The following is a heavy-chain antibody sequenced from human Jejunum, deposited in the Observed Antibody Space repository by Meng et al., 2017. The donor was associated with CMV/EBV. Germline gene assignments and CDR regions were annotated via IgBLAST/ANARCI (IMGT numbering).Heavy chain of an antibody. D-gene: IGHD2-8*02. V-gene: IGHV1-2*02. Sequence: QVQLLQSGADVKNPGASVKVSCRASGYSFTDYYIHWVRQAPEQGLEWMGWISPNTGATNFAQNFQGRVTMTRDTSVSATYMELSSLTSDDTAVYFCARDPGGSSPVFDYWGQGTLVTVSS. CDR3: ARDPGGSSPVFDY. CDR1: GYSFTDYY. J-gene: IGHJ4*01. CDR2: ISPNTGAT.